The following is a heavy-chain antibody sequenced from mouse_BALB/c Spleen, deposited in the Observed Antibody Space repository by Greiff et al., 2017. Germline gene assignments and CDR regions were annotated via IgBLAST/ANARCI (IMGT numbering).Heavy chain of an antibody. J-gene: IGHJ4*01. CDR2: IWSGGST. CDR1: GFSLTSYG. D-gene: IGHD1-1*01. Sequence: VQLQQSGPGLVQPSQSLSITCTVSGFSLTSYGVHWVRQSPGKGLEWLGVIWSGGSTDNNAAFISRLSISKDNSKSQVFFKMNSLQANDTAIYYCARNGGLHYYGRSYYAMDYWGQGTSVTVSS. CDR3: ARNGGLHYYGRSYYAMDY. V-gene: IGHV2-2*02.